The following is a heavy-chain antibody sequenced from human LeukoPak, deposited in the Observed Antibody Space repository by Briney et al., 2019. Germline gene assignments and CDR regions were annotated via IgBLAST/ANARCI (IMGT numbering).Heavy chain of an antibody. Sequence: GGSLRLSCEASGFTLSTYWMSWVRQAPGEGLEWVANIKQDGTEKKYVGSVRGRFTISRDNARNSLYLQMNSLRAEDAAIYYCAKGGVYSSGWDYFDYWGQGTLVTVSS. D-gene: IGHD6-19*01. CDR1: GFTLSTYW. J-gene: IGHJ4*02. CDR2: IKQDGTEK. V-gene: IGHV3-7*03. CDR3: AKGGVYSSGWDYFDY.